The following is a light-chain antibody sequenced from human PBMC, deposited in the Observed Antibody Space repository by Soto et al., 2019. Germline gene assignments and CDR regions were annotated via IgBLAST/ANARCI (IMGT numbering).Light chain of an antibody. CDR3: QSYDTRLSGYV. J-gene: IGLJ1*01. V-gene: IGLV1-40*03. Sequence: QSALTQSPSVSGAPGQRVTLSFTGSSSNIGAGYDVHWYQQLPGAAPKLLIYDNNNRPSGVPDRFSGSKSGASASLAITGLQAEDEADYYCQSYDTRLSGYVFGTGTKVTVL. CDR2: DNN. CDR1: SSNIGAGYD.